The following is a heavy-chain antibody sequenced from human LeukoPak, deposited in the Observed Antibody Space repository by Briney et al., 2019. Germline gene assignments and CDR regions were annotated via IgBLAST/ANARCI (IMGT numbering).Heavy chain of an antibody. CDR3: ARLWMMYYYDSRAYFVY. J-gene: IGHJ4*02. CDR2: IYYSGST. CDR1: GGSISSSSYY. V-gene: IGHV4-39*01. D-gene: IGHD3-22*01. Sequence: SETLSLTCTVSGGSISSSSYYWGWIRQPPGKGLEWIGSIYYSGSTYYNPTLKSRVTISVDTSKNQFSLKLSSVTAADTAVYYCARLWMMYYYDSRAYFVYWGQGTLVTVSS.